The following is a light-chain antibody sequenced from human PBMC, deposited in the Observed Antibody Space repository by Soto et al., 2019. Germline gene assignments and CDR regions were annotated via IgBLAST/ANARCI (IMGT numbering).Light chain of an antibody. CDR2: AAS. V-gene: IGKV1-9*01. Sequence: DIQLTQSPSFLSASVGGRVTITCRASQGISSYLAWYQQKPGKAPKLLIYAASTLQSGVPSRFSGSGSGTEFILTISRLQPEDVAIYFCQQLNCYPLTFGGGTKVEIK. CDR1: QGISSY. J-gene: IGKJ4*01. CDR3: QQLNCYPLT.